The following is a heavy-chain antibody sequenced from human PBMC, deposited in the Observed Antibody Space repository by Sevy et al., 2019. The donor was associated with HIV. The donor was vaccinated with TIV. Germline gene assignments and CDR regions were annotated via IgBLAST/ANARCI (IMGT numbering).Heavy chain of an antibody. V-gene: IGHV1-2*04. Sequence: ASVKVSCKASGYTFTGYYMHWVRQAPGQGLEWMGWINPNSGGTNYAQKFQGWVTMTRDTSISTACMELSRLRSDDSAVYYCARDQNWNYDYYYYYGMDVWGQGTTVTVSS. CDR3: ARDQNWNYDYYYYYGMDV. J-gene: IGHJ6*02. CDR1: GYTFTGYY. CDR2: INPNSGGT. D-gene: IGHD1-7*01.